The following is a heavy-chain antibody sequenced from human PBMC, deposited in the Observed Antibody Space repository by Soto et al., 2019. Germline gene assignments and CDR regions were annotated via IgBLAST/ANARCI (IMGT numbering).Heavy chain of an antibody. CDR3: ARVFPEGWEQGAFDI. D-gene: IGHD1-1*01. CDR2: IGTAGDT. CDR1: GFTFSSYD. J-gene: IGHJ3*02. V-gene: IGHV3-13*01. Sequence: GGSLRLSCAASGFTFSSYDMHWVRQATGKGLEWVSAIGTAGDTYYPGSVKGRFTISRENAKNSLYLQMNSLRAEDTAVYYCARVFPEGWEQGAFDIWGQGTMVTVSS.